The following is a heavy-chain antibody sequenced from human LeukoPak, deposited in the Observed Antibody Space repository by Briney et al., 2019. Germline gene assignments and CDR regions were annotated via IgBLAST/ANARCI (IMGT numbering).Heavy chain of an antibody. V-gene: IGHV3-11*04. CDR1: GFTFSDYY. CDR2: ISSSSSTI. Sequence: PGGSLRLSCAASGFTFSDYYMSWIRQAPGKGLEWVSYISSSSSTIYYADSVKGRFTISRDNAKNSLYLQMNSLRDEDTAVYYCARGYYDSSGLPLGYWGQGTLVTVSS. CDR3: ARGYYDSSGLPLGY. D-gene: IGHD3-22*01. J-gene: IGHJ4*02.